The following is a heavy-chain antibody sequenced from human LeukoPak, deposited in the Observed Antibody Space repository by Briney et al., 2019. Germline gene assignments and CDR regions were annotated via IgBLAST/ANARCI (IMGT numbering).Heavy chain of an antibody. Sequence: GGSLRLSCAASGFTVSSNSMSWVRQVPGGGLEWVSVIYSGGRTYDADSVKGRFTISRDNSKKTLYLQMNSPRAEDTAVYYCAKYIRGSTDAFDIWGQGTMVTVSS. V-gene: IGHV3-53*01. D-gene: IGHD3-10*02. CDR3: AKYIRGSTDAFDI. J-gene: IGHJ3*02. CDR1: GFTVSSNS. CDR2: IYSGGRT.